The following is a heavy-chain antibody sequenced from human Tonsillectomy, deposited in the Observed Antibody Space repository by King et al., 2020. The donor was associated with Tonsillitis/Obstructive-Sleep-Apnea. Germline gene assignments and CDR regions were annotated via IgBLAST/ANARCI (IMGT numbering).Heavy chain of an antibody. J-gene: IGHJ3*02. Sequence: ESGGGLVQPGGSLRLSCAASGFTFNSYAMSWVRPAPGKGLEWVSAISGSGGSTYYADSVKGRFTISRDNSKNTLYLQMNSLRAEDTAVYYCAKDLGYCSSTSCFDAFDIWGQGTMVTVSS. CDR1: GFTFNSYA. CDR3: AKDLGYCSSTSCFDAFDI. D-gene: IGHD2-2*01. CDR2: ISGSGGST. V-gene: IGHV3-23*01.